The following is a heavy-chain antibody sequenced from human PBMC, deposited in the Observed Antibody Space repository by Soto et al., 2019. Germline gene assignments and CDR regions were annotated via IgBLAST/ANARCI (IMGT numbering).Heavy chain of an antibody. CDR1: GYSFTSYW. CDR2: IDPSDSYT. V-gene: IGHV5-10-1*01. Sequence: PGESLKISCKGSGYSFTSYWISWVRQMPGKGLEWMGRIDPSDSYTNYSPSFQGHVTISADKSISTAYLQWSSLKASDTAMYYCALQCLAYCGGDCYSFDYWAQGTLVTVSS. CDR3: ALQCLAYCGGDCYSFDY. D-gene: IGHD2-21*02. J-gene: IGHJ4*02.